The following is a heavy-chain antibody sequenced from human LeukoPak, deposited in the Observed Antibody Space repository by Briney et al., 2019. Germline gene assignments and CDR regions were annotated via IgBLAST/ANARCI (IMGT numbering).Heavy chain of an antibody. CDR2: INPNSGGT. CDR3: ARSQGSSSSRYRIAAEGLDY. CDR1: GYTFTVYY. Sequence: VASVKVSCKASGYTFTVYYMHWVRQAPGQGLEWMGWINPNSGGTNYAQKFQGRVTMTRDTSISTAYMELSRLRSDDTAVYYCARSQGSSSSRYRIAAEGLDYWGQGTLVTVSS. J-gene: IGHJ4*02. V-gene: IGHV1-2*02. D-gene: IGHD6-13*01.